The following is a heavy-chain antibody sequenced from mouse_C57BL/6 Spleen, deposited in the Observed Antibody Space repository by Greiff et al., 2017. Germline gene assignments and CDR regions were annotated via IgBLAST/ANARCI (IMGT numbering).Heavy chain of an antibody. V-gene: IGHV2-3*01. D-gene: IGHD1-1*01. J-gene: IGHJ4*01. CDR3: AKSEDYYGSPYYAMDY. CDR1: GFSLTSYG. Sequence: VQLQQSGPGLVAPSQSLSITCTVSGFSLTSYGVSWVRQPPGKGLEWLGVIWGDGSTNYHSALISRLAISKDNSTSQVYLKLNRLQTDDTATYYCAKSEDYYGSPYYAMDYWGQGTSVTVSS. CDR2: IWGDGST.